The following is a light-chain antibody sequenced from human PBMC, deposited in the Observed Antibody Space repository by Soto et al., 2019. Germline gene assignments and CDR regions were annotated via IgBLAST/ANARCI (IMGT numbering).Light chain of an antibody. CDR1: ETIGHKY. CDR3: QQYDTSYS. Sequence: EIVLTQFPGTLSLSPGEGATLSCRASETIGHKYLAWYKHRPGLAPTLLIHSASTRAPGIPARFSGSGSGTDFTLTISILEPGDFAVYYCQQYDTSYSFGPGTKLEI. CDR2: SAS. J-gene: IGKJ2*01. V-gene: IGKV3-20*01.